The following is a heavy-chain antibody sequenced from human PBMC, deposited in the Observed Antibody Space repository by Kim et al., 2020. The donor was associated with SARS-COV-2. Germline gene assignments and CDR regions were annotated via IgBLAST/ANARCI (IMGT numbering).Heavy chain of an antibody. Sequence: SETLSLTCTVSGGSVRSGSYSCRWLRPPPFKGLEWIGYIYYRGSTNYNPSLKSRVTISVDTSKNQFSLKLSSVTAADTAVYYCARNEMSDITIFGVVSWNGAFDIWGQGTLVTVSS. D-gene: IGHD3-3*01. V-gene: IGHV4-61*01. CDR3: ARNEMSDITIFGVVSWNGAFDI. CDR1: GGSVRSGSYS. J-gene: IGHJ3*02. CDR2: IYYRGST.